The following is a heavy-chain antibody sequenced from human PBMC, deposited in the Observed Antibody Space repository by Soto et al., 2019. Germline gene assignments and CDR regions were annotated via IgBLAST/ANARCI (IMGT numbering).Heavy chain of an antibody. D-gene: IGHD1-26*01. CDR3: ARTRSAWSDFHYYSLDV. J-gene: IGHJ6*02. CDR2: ISYDSTKT. Sequence: QVQLVESGGGVVQPGRSLRLSCAASGFTFNSYGMHWVRQGPGNGLEWVAFISYDSTKTYYADSVKGRFTNSRDNSNNALYVQMNSLTGEDTAVYYCARTRSAWSDFHYYSLDVWGQGTTVTVSS. V-gene: IGHV3-30*03. CDR1: GFTFNSYG.